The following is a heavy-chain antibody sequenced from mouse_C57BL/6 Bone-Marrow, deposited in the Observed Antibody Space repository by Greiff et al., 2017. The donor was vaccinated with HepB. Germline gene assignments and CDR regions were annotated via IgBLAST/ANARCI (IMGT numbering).Heavy chain of an antibody. D-gene: IGHD2-1*01. J-gene: IGHJ3*01. CDR3: ARWWIYYGNYVGWFAY. CDR2: IYPRSGNT. Sequence: QVQLQQSGAELARPGASVKLSCKASGYTFTSYGISWVKQRTGQGLEWIGEIYPRSGNTYYNEKFKGKATLTADKSSSTAYMELRSLTSEDSAVYFCARWWIYYGNYVGWFAYWGQGTLVTVSA. CDR1: GYTFTSYG. V-gene: IGHV1-81*01.